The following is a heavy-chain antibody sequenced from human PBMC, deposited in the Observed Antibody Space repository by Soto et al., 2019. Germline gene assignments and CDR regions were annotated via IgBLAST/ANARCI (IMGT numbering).Heavy chain of an antibody. CDR1: GYTFTSYD. CDR2: MNPNSGNT. CDR3: ARSVEWLASFAY. D-gene: IGHD6-19*01. Sequence: QVQLVQSGAEVKKPGASVKVSCKASGYTFTSYDINWVRQATGQGLEWMGWMNPNSGNTGNAQKFQGRINMTRNTSISTAYMELSSLRSEDTAVYYCARSVEWLASFAYRGQVTLVTASS. V-gene: IGHV1-8*01. J-gene: IGHJ4*02.